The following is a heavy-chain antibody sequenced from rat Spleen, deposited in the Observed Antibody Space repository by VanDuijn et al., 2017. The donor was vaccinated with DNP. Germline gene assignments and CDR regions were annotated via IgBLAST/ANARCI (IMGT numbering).Heavy chain of an antibody. Sequence: EVQLVESGGGLVQPGRSLKLSCAASGFTFSNYGMAWVRQAPKKGLEWVATFSISGSRTYSPDSVKGRFTISRDNAKSSLYLQMNSLRSEDTATYYCARHERTTGLGFDYWGQGVMVTVSS. J-gene: IGHJ2*01. CDR1: GFTFSNYG. V-gene: IGHV5-29*01. D-gene: IGHD1-6*01. CDR2: FSISGSRT. CDR3: ARHERTTGLGFDY.